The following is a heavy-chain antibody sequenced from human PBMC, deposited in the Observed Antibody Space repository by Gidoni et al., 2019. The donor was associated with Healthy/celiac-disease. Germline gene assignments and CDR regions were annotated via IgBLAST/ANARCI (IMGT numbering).Heavy chain of an antibody. D-gene: IGHD6-13*01. CDR1: VGSISSGGYY. J-gene: IGHJ4*02. CDR2: IYYSGST. Sequence: QLQLQESAPGLVKPSQTLSLPCPFSVGSISSGGYYWSWIRQHPGKGLEWIGYIYYSGSTYYNPSLKSRVTISVDTSKNQFSLKLSSVTAADTAVYYCASHLRGSRAFDYWGQGTLVTVSS. V-gene: IGHV4-31*03. CDR3: ASHLRGSRAFDY.